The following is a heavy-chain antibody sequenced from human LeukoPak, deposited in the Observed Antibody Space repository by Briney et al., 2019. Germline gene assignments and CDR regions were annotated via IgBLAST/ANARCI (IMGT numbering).Heavy chain of an antibody. CDR1: GYTFTSYY. J-gene: IGHJ5*02. CDR3: ARTRWRGYDWRGWFDP. CDR2: INPSGGST. Sequence: ASVKVSCKASGYTFTSYYMHWVRQAPGQGLEWMGIINPSGGSTSYAQKFQGRVTMTRDTSTSTVYMELSSLRSDDTAVYYCARTRWRGYDWRGWFDPWGQGSLVTVS. V-gene: IGHV1-46*01. D-gene: IGHD3-3*01.